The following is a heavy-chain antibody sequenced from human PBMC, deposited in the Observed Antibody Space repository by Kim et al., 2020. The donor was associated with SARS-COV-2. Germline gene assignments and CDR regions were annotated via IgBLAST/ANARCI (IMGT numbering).Heavy chain of an antibody. D-gene: IGHD2-15*01. CDR2: TRNKANSYTT. V-gene: IGHV3-72*01. CDR3: VVPLVGYNS. Sequence: GGSLRLSCAVSGFTFSDHYMDWVRQAPGKGLEWVGRTRNKANSYTTEYAASVRGRFTISRDDSKNLLYLQMNSPKTDDTAVYYCVVPLVGYNSWGQGTLVTVSS. J-gene: IGHJ4*02. CDR1: GFTFSDHY.